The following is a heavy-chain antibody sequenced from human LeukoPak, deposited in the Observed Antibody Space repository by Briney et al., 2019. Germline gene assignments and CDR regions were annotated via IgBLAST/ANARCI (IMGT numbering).Heavy chain of an antibody. D-gene: IGHD3-22*01. CDR2: INPNSDVT. V-gene: IGHV1-2*02. J-gene: IGHJ3*02. CDR3: AREYYYESSDYYVVLSGAFDI. Sequence: ASVKVSCKASGYTFTGYYMHWVRQAPGQGLEWMGWINPNSDVTNYAQKFQGRATMTRDTSISTAYMELSSLRSDDTAVYYCAREYYYESSDYYVVLSGAFDIWGQGTMVTVSS. CDR1: GYTFTGYY.